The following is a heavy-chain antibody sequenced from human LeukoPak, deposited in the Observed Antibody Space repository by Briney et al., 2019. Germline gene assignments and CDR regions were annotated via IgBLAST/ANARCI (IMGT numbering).Heavy chain of an antibody. CDR1: GYTFTSYG. CDR2: ISAYNGNT. Sequence: ASVKVSCKASGYTFTSYGISWVRQAPGQGLEWMGWISAYNGNTNYAQKLQGRVTMTTDTSTSTAYMELRSLRSDDTAVYYCARVVINYYDSSGYYYGWFDPWGQGTLVTVSS. V-gene: IGHV1-18*01. D-gene: IGHD3-22*01. J-gene: IGHJ5*02. CDR3: ARVVINYYDSSGYYYGWFDP.